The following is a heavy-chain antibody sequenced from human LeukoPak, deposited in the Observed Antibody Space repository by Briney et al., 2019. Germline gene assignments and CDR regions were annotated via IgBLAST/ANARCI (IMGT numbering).Heavy chain of an antibody. CDR1: EFAFSTYN. CDR3: ARVAAGYSVNYFDY. V-gene: IGHV3-48*02. J-gene: IGHJ4*02. CDR2: ISTGSSTT. Sequence: GGSLRLSCAASEFAFSTYNMNWVRQAPGKGLEWVSYISTGSSTTYYADSVKGRFTISRDNVVNSLYLQMNSLRDEDTAVYYCARVAAGYSVNYFDYWGQGTLVTVSS. D-gene: IGHD4-23*01.